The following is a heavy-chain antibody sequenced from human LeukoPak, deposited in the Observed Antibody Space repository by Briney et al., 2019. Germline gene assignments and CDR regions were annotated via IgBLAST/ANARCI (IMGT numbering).Heavy chain of an antibody. D-gene: IGHD3-22*01. CDR3: VRGLAYQDSKTFEF. Sequence: PGGSLRLSCAASGFTFSSYWLHWVRQAPGKGLVWVARIKHDGSSADYADAVKGRITISRDNAKNTLYLQMNSLRAEDTAVYYCVRGLAYQDSKTFEFWGQGTLVTVSS. CDR1: GFTFSSYW. CDR2: IKHDGSSA. J-gene: IGHJ4*02. V-gene: IGHV3-74*01.